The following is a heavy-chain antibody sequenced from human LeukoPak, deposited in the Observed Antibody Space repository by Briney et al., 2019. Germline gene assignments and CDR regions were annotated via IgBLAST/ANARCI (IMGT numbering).Heavy chain of an antibody. Sequence: PGGSLRLSCAASGFTFSSYWMSWVRQAPGKGLEWVANIKQDGSEKYYVDSVKGRFTISRDNAKNSLYLQMNSLRAEGTAVYYCARRVGGIVVVPAAPVRAYYYYYYMDVWGKGTTVTVSS. V-gene: IGHV3-7*01. D-gene: IGHD2-2*01. J-gene: IGHJ6*03. CDR3: ARRVGGIVVVPAAPVRAYYYYYYMDV. CDR1: GFTFSSYW. CDR2: IKQDGSEK.